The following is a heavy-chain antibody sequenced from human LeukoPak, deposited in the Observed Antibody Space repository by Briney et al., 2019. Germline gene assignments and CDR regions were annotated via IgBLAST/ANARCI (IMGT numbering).Heavy chain of an antibody. Sequence: GGPLRLSCAASGFTFSTYWMAWVRQAPRKGLEWVANIKGDESAKHQADSVKGRFTISRDNAQNSVYLQMSSLRGEDTAVYYCARDVGGSLDYWGQGTLVTVSS. V-gene: IGHV3-7*01. CDR2: IKGDESAK. J-gene: IGHJ4*02. CDR1: GFTFSTYW. CDR3: ARDVGGSLDY. D-gene: IGHD1-26*01.